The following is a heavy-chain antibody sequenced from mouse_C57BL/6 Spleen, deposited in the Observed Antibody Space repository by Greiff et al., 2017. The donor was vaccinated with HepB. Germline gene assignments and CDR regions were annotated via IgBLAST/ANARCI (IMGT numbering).Heavy chain of an antibody. J-gene: IGHJ3*01. CDR2: IDPENGDT. Sequence: EVQLQQSGAELVRPGASVKLSCTASGFNIKDDYMHWVKQRPEQGLEWIGWIDPENGDTEYASKFQGKAPITADTSSNTAYLPLSSLKSEDTAVYYCTGSYYSNYPWGQGTLVTVSA. D-gene: IGHD2-5*01. V-gene: IGHV14-4*01. CDR1: GFNIKDDY. CDR3: TGSYYSNYP.